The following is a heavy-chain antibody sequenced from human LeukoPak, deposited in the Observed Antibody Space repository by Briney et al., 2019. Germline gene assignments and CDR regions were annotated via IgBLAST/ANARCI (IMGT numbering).Heavy chain of an antibody. D-gene: IGHD3-3*01. CDR2: ISGSGGST. J-gene: IGHJ4*02. CDR3: AKKTTFWSGYYDY. CDR1: GFTFSRYA. Sequence: GGSLRPSCAASGFTFSRYAMSWVRQAPGKGLEWVSGISGSGGSTYYADSVKGRFTISRDNCKNTLYPQMNSLRGEDTAVYYCAKKTTFWSGYYDYWGQGTLVTVSS. V-gene: IGHV3-23*01.